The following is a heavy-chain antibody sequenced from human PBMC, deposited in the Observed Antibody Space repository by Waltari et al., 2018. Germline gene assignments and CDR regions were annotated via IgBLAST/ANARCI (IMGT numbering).Heavy chain of an antibody. CDR2: INHSGST. CDR1: GGSFSGYY. J-gene: IGHJ4*02. D-gene: IGHD3-22*01. V-gene: IGHV4-34*01. CDR3: ARAGSSGYYLDY. Sequence: QVQLQQWGAGLLKPSETLSLTCAVYGGSFSGYYWSWIRQPPGKGLEWIGEINHSGSTNYTPSLTSRVTISVDTSKNQFSLKLSSVTAADTAVYYCARAGSSGYYLDYWGQGTLVTVSS.